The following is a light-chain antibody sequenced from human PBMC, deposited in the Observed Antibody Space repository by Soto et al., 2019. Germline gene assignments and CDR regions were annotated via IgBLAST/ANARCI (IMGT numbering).Light chain of an antibody. J-gene: IGLJ1*01. CDR3: QVWESSSGHYV. V-gene: IGLV3-21*03. Sequence: SYDLTQPPSVSVAPGRTATITCGGNNIGSKSVHWYQQRPGQAPVLVVNDDGDRPSGIPERFAGSNSGNTATLTISRVEAGDEADYYCQVWESSSGHYVFGSGTKVTVL. CDR1: NIGSKS. CDR2: DDG.